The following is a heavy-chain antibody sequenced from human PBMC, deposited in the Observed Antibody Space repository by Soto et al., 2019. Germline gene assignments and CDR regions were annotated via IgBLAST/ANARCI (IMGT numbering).Heavy chain of an antibody. CDR1: GYTLTELS. J-gene: IGHJ3*02. CDR2: FDPEDGET. V-gene: IGHV1-24*01. Sequence: ASVKVSCKVSGYTLTELSMHWVRQAPGKGLEWMGGFDPEDGETIYAQKFQGRVTMTEDTSTDTAYMELSSLRSEDTAVYYCATARLLEWLPKVYAFDIWGQGTMVTVSS. CDR3: ATARLLEWLPKVYAFDI. D-gene: IGHD3-3*01.